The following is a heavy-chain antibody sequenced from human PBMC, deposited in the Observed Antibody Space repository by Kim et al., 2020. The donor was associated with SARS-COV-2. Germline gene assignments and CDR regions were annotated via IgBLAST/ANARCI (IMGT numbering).Heavy chain of an antibody. CDR3: AKVLDYALWFDP. Sequence: GGSLRLSCAASGFTFSSYAMSWVRQAPGKGLEWVSAISGSGGSTHYADSVKGRFTISRDNSKNTLYLQMNSLRAEDTAVYYCAKVLDYALWFDPWGQGTLVTVSS. CDR2: ISGSGGST. V-gene: IGHV3-23*01. J-gene: IGHJ5*02. CDR1: GFTFSSYA. D-gene: IGHD4-17*01.